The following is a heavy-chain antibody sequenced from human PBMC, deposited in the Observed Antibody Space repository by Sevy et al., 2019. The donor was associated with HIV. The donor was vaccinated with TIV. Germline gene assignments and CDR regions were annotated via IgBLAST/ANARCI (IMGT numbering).Heavy chain of an antibody. D-gene: IGHD2-21*02. CDR3: ARDLGSYCGGDCYSFDY. V-gene: IGHV3-30*04. CDR1: GFTFSSYA. J-gene: IGHJ4*02. CDR2: ISYDGSNK. Sequence: GESLKISCAASGFTFSSYAMHWVRQAPGKGLEWVAVISYDGSNKYYADSVKGRFTISRDNSKNTLYLQMNSLRAEDTAVYYCARDLGSYCGGDCYSFDYWGQGTLVTVSS.